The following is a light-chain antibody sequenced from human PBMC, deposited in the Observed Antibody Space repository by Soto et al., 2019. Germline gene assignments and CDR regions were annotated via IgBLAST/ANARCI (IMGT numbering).Light chain of an antibody. CDR2: GAS. CDR3: QRHGAT. Sequence: EIVLTHSPGTLSLSPGERATLSCRASQTVSTTYLAWYQQKPGQAPRLLIYGASSRATGIPDRFSGSGSGTDFTLTISRLEPEDSAAYYCQRHGATFGQGTKVDIK. J-gene: IGKJ1*01. V-gene: IGKV3-20*01. CDR1: QTVSTTY.